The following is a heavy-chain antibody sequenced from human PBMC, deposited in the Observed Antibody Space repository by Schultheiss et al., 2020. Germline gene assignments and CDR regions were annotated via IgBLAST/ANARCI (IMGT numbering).Heavy chain of an antibody. Sequence: SLKISCTASGFTFSSYGMHWVRQAPGKGLEWVAVISYDGSNKYYADSVKGRFTISRHNSKNTLYLQMNSLRAEDTAVYYCAREVAVAGTRFYYYYGMDVWGTGTTVTVAS. V-gene: IGHV3-30*03. CDR2: ISYDGSNK. D-gene: IGHD6-19*01. CDR3: AREVAVAGTRFYYYYGMDV. J-gene: IGHJ6*04. CDR1: GFTFSSYG.